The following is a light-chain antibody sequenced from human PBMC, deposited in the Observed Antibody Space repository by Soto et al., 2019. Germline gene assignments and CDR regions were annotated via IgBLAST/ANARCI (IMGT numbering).Light chain of an antibody. J-gene: IGKJ1*01. Sequence: DIQMTQSPSTLSASLGDRVTISCRASQSVSTWLAWYQQKPGKAPKLLIYKASNLESGVPSRFTGTGSGTEFTRTIRSLQPDDFATYYCQQYNSWTFGQGTKVEIK. CDR2: KAS. CDR3: QQYNSWT. V-gene: IGKV1-5*03. CDR1: QSVSTW.